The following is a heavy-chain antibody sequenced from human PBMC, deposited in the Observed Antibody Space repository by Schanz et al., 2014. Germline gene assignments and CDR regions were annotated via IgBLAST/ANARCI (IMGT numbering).Heavy chain of an antibody. D-gene: IGHD5-18*01. V-gene: IGHV3-23*04. J-gene: IGHJ4*02. CDR2: ISGSGGNT. Sequence: EVHLVESGGGLVQPGGSLRLSCAASGFTFSSYAMSWVRQAPGKGLEWVSAISGSGGNTYYADAVRGRFTISRDNSKTTVYLQMNSLRAEDTAVYYCAKDAENTAMITDYFDYWGQGTLVTVSS. CDR3: AKDAENTAMITDYFDY. CDR1: GFTFSSYA.